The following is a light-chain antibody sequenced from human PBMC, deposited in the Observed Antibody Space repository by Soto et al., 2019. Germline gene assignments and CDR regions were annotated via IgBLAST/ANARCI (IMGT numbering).Light chain of an antibody. J-gene: IGKJ1*01. CDR1: QSLLHSNGYNF. CDR3: MQALQTRT. Sequence: DIVMTQSPLSLPVTPGEPASISCRSSQSLLHSNGYNFLDWYLQKPGQSPQLLIYLGSNRASGVPARFSGSGSGTDFTLKISRVEAEDVGVYYCMQALQTRTFGQGTKLDIK. V-gene: IGKV2-28*01. CDR2: LGS.